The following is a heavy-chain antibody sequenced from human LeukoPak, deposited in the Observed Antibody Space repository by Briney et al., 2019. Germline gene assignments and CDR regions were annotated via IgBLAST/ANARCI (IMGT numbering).Heavy chain of an antibody. D-gene: IGHD4/OR15-4a*01. V-gene: IGHV3-30*03. CDR1: GFTFNSYG. CDR2: ISYDGSHK. J-gene: IGHJ6*02. Sequence: PGGSLRLSCAASGFTFNSYGMHWDRQAPGKGLEWVAVISYDGSHKYCADSVKGRFTISRDNSKNTLYLQMNSLRTEDTAVYFCSASRPHYGDYYGLDVWGHGTTVTVSS. CDR3: SASRPHYGDYYGLDV.